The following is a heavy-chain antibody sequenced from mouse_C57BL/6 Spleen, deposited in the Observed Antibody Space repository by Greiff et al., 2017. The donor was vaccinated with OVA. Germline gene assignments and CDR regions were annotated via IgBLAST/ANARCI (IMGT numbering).Heavy chain of an antibody. CDR1: GYAFTNYL. Sequence: QVQLQQSGAELVRPGTSVKVSCKASGYAFTNYLIEWVKQRPGQGLEWIGVINPGSGGTNYNEKFKGKATLTADKSSSTAYMQLSSLTSEDSAVYFGARIYDGYSGFAYWGQGTLVTVSA. D-gene: IGHD2-3*01. CDR2: INPGSGGT. V-gene: IGHV1-54*01. CDR3: ARIYDGYSGFAY. J-gene: IGHJ3*01.